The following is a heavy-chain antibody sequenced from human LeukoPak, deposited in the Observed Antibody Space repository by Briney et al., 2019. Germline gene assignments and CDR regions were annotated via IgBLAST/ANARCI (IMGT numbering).Heavy chain of an antibody. CDR1: GYTFTGYY. D-gene: IGHD1-1*01. CDR2: INPNSGGT. Sequence: ASVKVSCKASGYTFTGYYMHWVRQAPGQGLEWMGWINPNSGGTNYAQKFQGRVTMTRDTSISTAYMELSRLRSDDTAVYYCARDHPNWVRAFDIWGQGTMVTVSS. J-gene: IGHJ3*02. CDR3: ARDHPNWVRAFDI. V-gene: IGHV1-2*02.